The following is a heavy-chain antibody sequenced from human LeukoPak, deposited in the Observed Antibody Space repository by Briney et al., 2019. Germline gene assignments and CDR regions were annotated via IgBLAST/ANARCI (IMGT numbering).Heavy chain of an antibody. D-gene: IGHD5-18*01. J-gene: IGHJ4*02. Sequence: SETLSLTCTVSGGSISSYYWSWVRQPPGKGLEWIGYIYYSGSTDYNPSLKSRVTISIDTSKNHFSLRLSSVTAADTASYYCARGYAYGPNYYFDYWGQGTLVTVSS. CDR2: IYYSGST. CDR3: ARGYAYGPNYYFDY. V-gene: IGHV4-59*01. CDR1: GGSISSYY.